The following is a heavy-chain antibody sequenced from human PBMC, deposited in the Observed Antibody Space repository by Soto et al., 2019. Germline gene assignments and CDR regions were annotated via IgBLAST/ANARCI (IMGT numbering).Heavy chain of an antibody. V-gene: IGHV3-23*01. CDR2: ISGSGDST. D-gene: IGHD1-26*01. J-gene: IGHJ4*02. CDR1: GFTFSSYA. CDR3: ARRGSGSYYDD. Sequence: EVQLLESGGGLVQPGGSLRLSCAASGFTFSSYAMSWVRQAPGKGLEWVSVISGSGDSTYYADSVKGRFTISRDNSKNTMYLQMNSLRAEATAVYYCARRGSGSYYDDWGQGTLVTVSS.